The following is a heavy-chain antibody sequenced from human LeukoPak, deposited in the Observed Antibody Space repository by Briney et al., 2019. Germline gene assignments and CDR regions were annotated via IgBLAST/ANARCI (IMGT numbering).Heavy chain of an antibody. CDR1: GFTFDDYA. CDR2: ISWNSGSI. J-gene: IGHJ6*02. CDR3: AKEYYDFWSGCYVRYYYYGMDV. V-gene: IGHV3-9*01. Sequence: PGGSLRLSCAASGFTFDDYAMHWVRQAPGKGLEWVSGISWNSGSIGYADSVKGRFTISRDNAKNSLYLQMNSLRAEDTALYYCAKEYYDFWSGCYVRYYYYGMDVWGQGTTVTVSS. D-gene: IGHD3-3*01.